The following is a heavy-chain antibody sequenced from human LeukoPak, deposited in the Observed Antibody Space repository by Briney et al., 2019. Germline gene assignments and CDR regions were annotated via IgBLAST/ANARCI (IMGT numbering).Heavy chain of an antibody. Sequence: PGGSLRLSCAASGFTFSSYAMSWVRQAPGKGLEWVSAISGSGGSTYYADSVKGRFIFSRDNSKNMMYLQMNSLRAEDTAVYYCVRDRGGLHYFDYWGQGALVTVSS. CDR3: VRDRGGLHYFDY. J-gene: IGHJ4*02. CDR2: ISGSGGST. D-gene: IGHD3-16*01. CDR1: GFTFSSYA. V-gene: IGHV3-23*01.